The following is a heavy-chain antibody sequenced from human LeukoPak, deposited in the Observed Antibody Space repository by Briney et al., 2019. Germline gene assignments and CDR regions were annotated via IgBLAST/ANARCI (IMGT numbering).Heavy chain of an antibody. CDR2: IYYSGST. CDR1: GGSISSYY. Sequence: PSETLSLTCTVSGGSISSYYWSWIRQPPGKGLEWIGYIYYSGSTNYNPSLKSRVTISVDTSKNQFSLKLSSVTAADTAVYYCARGGYYDSSGYWLPFDYWGQGTLVTVSS. CDR3: ARGGYYDSSGYWLPFDY. D-gene: IGHD3-22*01. J-gene: IGHJ4*02. V-gene: IGHV4-59*01.